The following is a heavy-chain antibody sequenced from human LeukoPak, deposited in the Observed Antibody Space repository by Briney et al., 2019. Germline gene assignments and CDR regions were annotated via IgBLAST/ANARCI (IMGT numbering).Heavy chain of an antibody. Sequence: SETQSLTCTVSGGSISSYYWSWIRQPPGKGLEWIGYIYYSGSTKYNPSLKSRVTISVDTSKNQFSLKLSSVTAADTAVYYCARDERSRYYYMDVWGKGTTVTVSS. CDR1: GGSISSYY. CDR3: ARDERSRYYYMDV. V-gene: IGHV4-59*01. J-gene: IGHJ6*03. CDR2: IYYSGST.